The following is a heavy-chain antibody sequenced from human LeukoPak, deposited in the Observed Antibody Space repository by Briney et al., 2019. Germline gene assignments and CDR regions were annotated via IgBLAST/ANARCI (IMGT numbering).Heavy chain of an antibody. V-gene: IGHV3-21*01. CDR2: ICSTSTFI. CDR1: GFTFSGYS. D-gene: IGHD3-22*01. J-gene: IGHJ6*03. Sequence: AGSLRLSCAASGFTFSGYSMNWVRQAPGKGLEWVASICSTSTFIYTPYSVKGRFTISRDTAKNSLFLLMNSLRADDTVIYYCARHYFDSSDYPQTYCYYYIDVWGKGTTVTVSS. CDR3: ARHYFDSSDYPQTYCYYYIDV.